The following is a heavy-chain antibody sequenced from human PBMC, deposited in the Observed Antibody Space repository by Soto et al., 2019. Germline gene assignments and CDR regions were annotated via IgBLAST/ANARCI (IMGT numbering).Heavy chain of an antibody. J-gene: IGHJ6*02. CDR3: ARCPLGLAHYYYYGMDV. Sequence: QVQLVQSGAEVKKPGSSVKVSCKASGGTFSSYAISWVRQAPGQGLEWMGGIIPIFGTANYAQKFQGRVTITADESTSTAYMELSSLRSEDTAVYYCARCPLGLAHYYYYGMDVWGQGTTVTVSS. CDR2: IIPIFGTA. CDR1: GGTFSSYA. V-gene: IGHV1-69*01. D-gene: IGHD6-19*01.